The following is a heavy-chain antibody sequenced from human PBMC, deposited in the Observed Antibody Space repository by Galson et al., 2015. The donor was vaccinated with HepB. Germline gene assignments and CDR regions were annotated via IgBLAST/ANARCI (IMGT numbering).Heavy chain of an antibody. CDR1: GYTFTGYY. Sequence: SVKVSCKASGYTFTGYYMHWVRQAPGQGLEWMGWTNPTSGAPVYAQNFQGSVTMTRDASITTVYMEMSRLRSDDTAVYYCARGNDFWSGSFDSWGQGTLLTVSS. D-gene: IGHD3-3*01. V-gene: IGHV1-2*02. J-gene: IGHJ4*02. CDR2: TNPTSGAP. CDR3: ARGNDFWSGSFDS.